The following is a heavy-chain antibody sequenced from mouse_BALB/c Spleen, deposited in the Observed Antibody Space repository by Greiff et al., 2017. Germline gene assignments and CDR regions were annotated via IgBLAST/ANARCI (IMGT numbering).Heavy chain of an antibody. CDR2: INPSNGGT. V-gene: IGHV1S81*02. Sequence: QVHVKQPGAELVKPGASVKLSCKASGYTFTSYYMYWVKQRPGQGLEWIGGINPSNGGTNFNEKFKSKATLTVDKSSSTAYMQLSSLTSEDSAVYYCTRSGYYKAYYFDYWGQGTTLTVSS. D-gene: IGHD2-3*01. CDR3: TRSGYYKAYYFDY. J-gene: IGHJ2*01. CDR1: GYTFTSYY.